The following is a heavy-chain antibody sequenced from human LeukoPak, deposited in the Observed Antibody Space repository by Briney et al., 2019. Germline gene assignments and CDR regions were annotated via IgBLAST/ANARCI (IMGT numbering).Heavy chain of an antibody. Sequence: PSETLSLTCTVSGGSISSYYWSWIRQPPGKGLEWIEYIYYSGNTNYNPSLKSRVTISVDTSKNQFSLKLSSVTAADTAVYYCARQGSSGAAIDYWGQGALVTVSS. D-gene: IGHD2-15*01. CDR1: GGSISSYY. CDR3: ARQGSSGAAIDY. CDR2: IYYSGNT. V-gene: IGHV4-59*08. J-gene: IGHJ4*02.